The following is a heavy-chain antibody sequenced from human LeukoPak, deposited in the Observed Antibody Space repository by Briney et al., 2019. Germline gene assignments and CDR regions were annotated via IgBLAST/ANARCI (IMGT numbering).Heavy chain of an antibody. J-gene: IGHJ4*02. V-gene: IGHV3-64*01. CDR3: ARAENSGCYSY. D-gene: IGHD1-26*01. Sequence: GGSLRLSCAASGFTFSSYVMPWVRQAPGKGLEYVSAISSTGGDAYYANSVKGRFTISRDNSNNMLYLQMGSLRPEDMAVYYCARAENSGCYSYWGQGTLVTVSS. CDR1: GFTFSSYV. CDR2: ISSTGGDA.